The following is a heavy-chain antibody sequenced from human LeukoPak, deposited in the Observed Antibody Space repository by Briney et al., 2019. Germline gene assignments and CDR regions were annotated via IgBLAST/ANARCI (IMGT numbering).Heavy chain of an antibody. D-gene: IGHD3-10*01. CDR1: GFTFSSYG. Sequence: PGGSLRLSCAASGFTFSSYGLHWVRQAPGKGLEWVAVVSFDGSNKYYADSVKGRFTISRDNSKNTLYPQMNSLRAEDTAVYYCAKDRRLYDYGSGSYFDYWGQGTLVTVSS. CDR3: AKDRRLYDYGSGSYFDY. J-gene: IGHJ4*02. CDR2: VSFDGSNK. V-gene: IGHV3-30*18.